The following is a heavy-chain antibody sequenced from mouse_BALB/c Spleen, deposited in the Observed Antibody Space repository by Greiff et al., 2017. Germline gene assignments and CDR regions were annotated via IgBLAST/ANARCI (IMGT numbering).Heavy chain of an antibody. D-gene: IGHD2-14*01. J-gene: IGHJ4*01. V-gene: IGHV2-9*02. CDR3: AGYDDAMDY. Sequence: VQREESGPGLVAPSQSLSITCTVSGFSLTSSGVHWVRQPPGKGLEWLGVLWAGGSTNYNSALMARLSISKDNSKSQVVLKMNSLQTDDTAMYYCAGYDDAMDYWGQGTSVTGSS. CDR1: GFSLTSSG. CDR2: LWAGGST.